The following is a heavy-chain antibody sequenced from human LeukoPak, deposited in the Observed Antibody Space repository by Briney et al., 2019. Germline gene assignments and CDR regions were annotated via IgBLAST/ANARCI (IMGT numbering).Heavy chain of an antibody. J-gene: IGHJ4*02. CDR3: ARDNGYSSSWLDY. Sequence: GGSLRLSCAASGFTFSSYSMNWVRQAPGKGLEWVSSISSSSSYIYYVDSVKGRFTISRDNAKNSLYLQMNSLRAEDTAVYYCARDNGYSSSWLDYWGQGTLVTVSS. D-gene: IGHD6-13*01. CDR1: GFTFSSYS. V-gene: IGHV3-21*01. CDR2: ISSSSSYI.